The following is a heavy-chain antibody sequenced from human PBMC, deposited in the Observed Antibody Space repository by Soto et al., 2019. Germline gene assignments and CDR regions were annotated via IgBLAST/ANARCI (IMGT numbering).Heavy chain of an antibody. D-gene: IGHD2-15*01. J-gene: IGHJ4*02. CDR3: ARDFSMVVVAPGY. CDR2: TSYDGSYK. V-gene: IGHV3-30*03. CDR1: GFIFSTYG. Sequence: LRLSCVASGFIFSTYGMHWVRQAPGMGLEWVAATSYDGSYKYYADSVKGRFTISRDNSKDTVYLQMSSLRAEDTAVYYCARDFSMVVVAPGYWGQGTLVTVSS.